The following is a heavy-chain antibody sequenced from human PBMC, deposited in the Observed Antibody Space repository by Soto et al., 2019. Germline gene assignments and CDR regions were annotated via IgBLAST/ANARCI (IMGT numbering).Heavy chain of an antibody. J-gene: IGHJ4*02. CDR1: GFTFSSYA. Sequence: LRLSCAASGFTFSSYAMHWVRQAPGKGLEWVAVISYDGSNKYYADSVKGRFTISRDNSKNTLYLQMNSLRAEDTAVYYCARGIAVADTWDYWGQGTLVTVSS. CDR3: ARGIAVADTWDY. CDR2: ISYDGSNK. D-gene: IGHD6-19*01. V-gene: IGHV3-30-3*01.